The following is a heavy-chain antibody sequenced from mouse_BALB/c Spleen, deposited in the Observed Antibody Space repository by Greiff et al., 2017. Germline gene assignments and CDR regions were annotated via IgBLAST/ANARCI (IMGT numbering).Heavy chain of an antibody. CDR2: IDPSDSET. CDR1: GYTFTSYW. J-gene: IGHJ1*01. CDR3: ARTYSHWYFDV. D-gene: IGHD5-1*01. Sequence: QVQLQQPGAELVKPGAPVKLSCKASGYTFTSYWMNWVKQRPGRGLEWIGRIDPSDSETHYNQKFKDKATLTVDKSSSTAYIQLSSLTSEDSAVYYCARTYSHWYFDVWGAGTTVTVSS. V-gene: IGHV1-69*02.